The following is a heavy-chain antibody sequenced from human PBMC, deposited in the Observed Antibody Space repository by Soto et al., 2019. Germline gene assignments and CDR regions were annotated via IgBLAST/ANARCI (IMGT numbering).Heavy chain of an antibody. CDR2: IYYSGST. CDR3: ARRGYCSGGSCYFDSTADAFDI. D-gene: IGHD2-15*01. CDR1: GYSISSSNW. Sequence: SETLSLTCAVSGYSISSSNWWGWIRQPPGKGLEWIGYIYYSGSTYYNPSLKSRVTMSVDTSKNQFSLKLSSVTAVDTAVYYCARRGYCSGGSCYFDSTADAFDIWGQGTMVTVSS. J-gene: IGHJ3*02. V-gene: IGHV4-28*01.